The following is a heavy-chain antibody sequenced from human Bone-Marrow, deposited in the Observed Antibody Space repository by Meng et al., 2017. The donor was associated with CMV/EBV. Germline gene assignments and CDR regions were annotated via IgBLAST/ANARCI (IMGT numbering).Heavy chain of an antibody. CDR3: ARMRCDGDCFFDY. J-gene: IGHJ4*02. Sequence: KASGYTFTNCWIAWVRQMPGKGLEWMGFVYPGDSDTRYSPSVQGQATISADKSITTAYLQWSSLKTSDTAIYYCARMRCDGDCFFDYWGQGTLVTVSS. D-gene: IGHD2-21*01. V-gene: IGHV5-51*01. CDR1: GYTFTNCW. CDR2: VYPGDSDT.